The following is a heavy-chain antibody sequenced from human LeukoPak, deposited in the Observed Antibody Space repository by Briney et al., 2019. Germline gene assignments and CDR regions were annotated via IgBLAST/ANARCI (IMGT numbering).Heavy chain of an antibody. V-gene: IGHV4-59*01. D-gene: IGHD1-26*01. CDR2: IYSNGNT. Sequence: SETLSLTCIVTGGSFSSSYWSWIRQPPGKGLEWIAYIYSNGNTNSNPSLKSRVTIAVDTSQSQFTLKLSSVTAADTAVYYCARGLVGLTPHAGVFQIWGQGTKVTVSS. CDR3: ARGLVGLTPHAGVFQI. CDR1: GGSFSSSY. J-gene: IGHJ3*02.